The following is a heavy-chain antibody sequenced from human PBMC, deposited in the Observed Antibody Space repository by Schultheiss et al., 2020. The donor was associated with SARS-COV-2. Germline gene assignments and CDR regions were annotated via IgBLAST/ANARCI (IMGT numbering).Heavy chain of an antibody. CDR3: ASYGSGSYPDY. V-gene: IGHV3-23*01. Sequence: GGSLRLSCLPSGFTFSSYGLTWIRQAPGKGLEWVSAISGSGGSTYYADSVKGRFTISRDNAKNSLYLQMNSLRAEDTAVYYCASYGSGSYPDYWGQGTLVTVSS. J-gene: IGHJ4*02. CDR1: GFTFSSYG. CDR2: ISGSGGST. D-gene: IGHD3-10*01.